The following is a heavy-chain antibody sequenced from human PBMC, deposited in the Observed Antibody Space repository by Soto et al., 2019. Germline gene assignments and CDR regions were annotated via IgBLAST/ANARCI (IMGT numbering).Heavy chain of an antibody. CDR2: IYHSGST. CDR3: ARAYSSGWTYYFDY. V-gene: IGHV4-4*02. Sequence: QVQLQESGPGLVKPSGTLSLTCAVSSGSISSSNWWSWVRQPPGKVLEWIGEIYHSGSTNYNPSLKSRVTISVDKSKNQFSMKLSSVTAADTAVYYCARAYSSGWTYYFDYWGQGTLVTVSS. D-gene: IGHD6-19*01. J-gene: IGHJ4*02. CDR1: SGSISSSNW.